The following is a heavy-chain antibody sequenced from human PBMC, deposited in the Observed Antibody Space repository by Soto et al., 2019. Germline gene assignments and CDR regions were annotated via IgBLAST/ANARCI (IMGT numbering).Heavy chain of an antibody. CDR1: GFTFSSYA. CDR3: ARGAHIVVGSLYGMDV. J-gene: IGHJ6*02. CDR2: ISYDGSNK. Sequence: QVQLVESGGGVVQPGRSLRLSCAASGFTFSSYAMHWVRQAPGKGLEWVAVISYDGSNKYYADSVKGRFTISRDNSKNTLYLQMNSLSAEDTAVYYCARGAHIVVGSLYGMDVWGQGTTVTVSS. D-gene: IGHD2-21*01. V-gene: IGHV3-30-3*01.